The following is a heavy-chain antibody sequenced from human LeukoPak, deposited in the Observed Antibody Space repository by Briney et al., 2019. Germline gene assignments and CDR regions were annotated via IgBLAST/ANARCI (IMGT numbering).Heavy chain of an antibody. CDR2: IYSGGST. V-gene: IGHV3-53*01. J-gene: IGHJ3*02. D-gene: IGHD6-13*01. Sequence: GGSLRLSCGASGFTVSSNYMSWVRQAPGKGLEWVSVIYSGGSTYYADSVKGRFTISRDNSKNTLYLQLSSLRAVDTAVYYCARTRTSSWYDAFDTWGQGTMVTVSS. CDR1: GFTVSSNY. CDR3: ARTRTSSWYDAFDT.